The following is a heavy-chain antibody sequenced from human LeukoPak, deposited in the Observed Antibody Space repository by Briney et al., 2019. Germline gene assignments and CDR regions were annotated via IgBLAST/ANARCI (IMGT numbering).Heavy chain of an antibody. D-gene: IGHD5-12*01. Sequence: GGSLRLSCAVSGFTFSSWWMTWVRQAPGKGLEWVANIKQDGSEKNYVDSVKGRFTISRDNAKNSLDLQMNRLRAEDTAVYYCARGHIGMDVWGKGTTVTVSS. CDR2: IKQDGSEK. V-gene: IGHV3-7*01. J-gene: IGHJ6*04. CDR1: GFTFSSWW. CDR3: ARGHIGMDV.